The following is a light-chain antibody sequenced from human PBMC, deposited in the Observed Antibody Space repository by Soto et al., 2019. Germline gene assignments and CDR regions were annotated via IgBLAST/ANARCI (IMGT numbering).Light chain of an antibody. CDR1: QGVGST. CDR2: DAY. CDR3: QHYKTWPLA. J-gene: IGKJ4*01. Sequence: EIVMTHSPATLSVSQWEIVTLSCRASQGVGSTLAWYRQQPGQAPRLLIYDAYIRATGVPARFSGSGSGTEFTLTISSLQSEDFAVYYCQHYKTWPLALGGGTKVDIK. V-gene: IGKV3-15*01.